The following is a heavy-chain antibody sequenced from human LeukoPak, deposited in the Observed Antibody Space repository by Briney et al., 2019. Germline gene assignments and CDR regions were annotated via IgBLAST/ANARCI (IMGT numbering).Heavy chain of an antibody. CDR3: AKKEYSSGHSYWYLDL. CDR1: GFTFSSFA. J-gene: IGHJ2*01. V-gene: IGHV3-74*01. Sequence: GGSLRLSCAASGFTFSSFAMSWVRQAPGKGLVWVSHINSDGSSTSYADSVKGRFTISRDNAKNSLYLQMNSLRAEDTAIYYCAKKEYSSGHSYWYLDLWGRGTLVTVSS. CDR2: INSDGSST. D-gene: IGHD6-19*01.